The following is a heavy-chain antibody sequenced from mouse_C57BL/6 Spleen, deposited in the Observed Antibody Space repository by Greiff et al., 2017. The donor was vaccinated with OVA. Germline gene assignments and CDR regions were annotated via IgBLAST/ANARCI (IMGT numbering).Heavy chain of an antibody. V-gene: IGHV1-15*01. CDR3: TRPSYGG. D-gene: IGHD1-1*02. J-gene: IGHJ2*01. CDR2: IDPETGGT. Sequence: VKLMESGAELVRPGASVTLSCKASGYTFTDYEMHWVKQTPVHGLEWIGAIDPETGGTAYNQKFKGKAILTADKSSSTAYMELRSLTSEDSAVYYCTRPSYGGWGQGTTLTVSS. CDR1: GYTFTDYE.